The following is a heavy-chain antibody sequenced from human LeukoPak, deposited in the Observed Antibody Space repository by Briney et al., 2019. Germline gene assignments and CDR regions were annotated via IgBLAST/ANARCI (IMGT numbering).Heavy chain of an antibody. V-gene: IGHV1-69*13. CDR3: ATDPTKDTLNDY. CDR2: IIPIFGTA. J-gene: IGHJ4*02. D-gene: IGHD2-15*01. Sequence: VASVKVSCKASGGTFSSYAISWVRQAPGQGLEWMGGIIPIFGTANYAQKFQGRVTITADESTSTAYMELSSLRSEDTAVYYCATDPTKDTLNDYWGQGTLVTVSS. CDR1: GGTFSSYA.